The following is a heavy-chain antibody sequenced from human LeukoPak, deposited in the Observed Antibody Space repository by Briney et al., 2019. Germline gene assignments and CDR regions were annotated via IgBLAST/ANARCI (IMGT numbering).Heavy chain of an antibody. Sequence: PLETLSLTCTVSGGSISSGGYYWSWIRQHPGKGLEWIGYIYYSGSTYYNPSLKSRVTISVDTSKNQFSLKLSSVTAADTAVYYCARDNNEIGAFDIWGQGTMVTVSS. CDR3: ARDNNEIGAFDI. J-gene: IGHJ3*02. CDR2: IYYSGST. V-gene: IGHV4-31*03. D-gene: IGHD1-1*01. CDR1: GGSISSGGYY.